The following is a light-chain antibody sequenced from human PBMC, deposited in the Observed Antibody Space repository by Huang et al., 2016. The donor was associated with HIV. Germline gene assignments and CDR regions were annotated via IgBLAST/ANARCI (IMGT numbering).Light chain of an antibody. Sequence: DIQMTQSPSTLSASVGDRLTITCRASQSISSWLALYQQIPGKAPKLLIYKTSSLESGVPSRFSGSGSGTEVTLTINSLQPGDFATYYCLQSDSYPYTFGQGTKLEIK. CDR2: KTS. CDR3: LQSDSYPYT. V-gene: IGKV1-5*03. CDR1: QSISSW. J-gene: IGKJ2*01.